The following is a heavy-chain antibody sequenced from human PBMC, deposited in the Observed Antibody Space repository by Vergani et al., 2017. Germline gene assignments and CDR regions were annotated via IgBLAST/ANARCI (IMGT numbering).Heavy chain of an antibody. CDR3: ARDRRGDYDSSGYQYYFDY. Sequence: QVQLQESGPGLVKPSQTLSLTCTVSGGSISSGSYYWSWIRQPAGKGLEWIGRIYTSGSTNYNPSLKSRVTISVDTSKNQFSLKLSSVTAADTAVYYCARDRRGDYDSSGYQYYFDYWSQGTLVTVSS. CDR2: IYTSGST. D-gene: IGHD3-22*01. V-gene: IGHV4-61*02. CDR1: GGSISSGSYY. J-gene: IGHJ4*02.